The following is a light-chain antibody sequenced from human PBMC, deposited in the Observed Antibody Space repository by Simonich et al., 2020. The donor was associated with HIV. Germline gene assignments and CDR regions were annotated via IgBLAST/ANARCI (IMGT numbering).Light chain of an antibody. V-gene: IGKV1-39*01. CDR3: QQSYSTPRT. J-gene: IGKJ2*01. CDR2: DAS. Sequence: DIQMTQSPSSLSASVGDRVTITCQASQDITNYLKLYQQKPGKAPKLLIYDASNLETGFPSRFSGSGSGTDFTLTISSLQPEDFATYYCQQSYSTPRTFGQGTKLEIK. CDR1: QDITNY.